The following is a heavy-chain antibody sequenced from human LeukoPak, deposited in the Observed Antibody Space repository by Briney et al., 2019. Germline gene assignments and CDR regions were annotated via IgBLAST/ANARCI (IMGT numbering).Heavy chain of an antibody. J-gene: IGHJ5*02. CDR3: ARDGGVVPAAISRWFDP. Sequence: ASVKVSCKASGYTFTSYGINWVRQAPGQGLEWMGWISAYNGNTNYAQKLQGRVTMTTDTSTSTAYMELRSLRSDDTAVYYCARDGGVVPAAISRWFDPWGQGTLVTVSS. CDR1: GYTFTSYG. V-gene: IGHV1-18*01. CDR2: ISAYNGNT. D-gene: IGHD2-2*02.